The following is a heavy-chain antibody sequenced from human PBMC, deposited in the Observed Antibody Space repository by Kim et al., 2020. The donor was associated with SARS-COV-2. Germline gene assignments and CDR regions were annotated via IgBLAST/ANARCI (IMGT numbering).Heavy chain of an antibody. V-gene: IGHV4-39*01. CDR3: AINGGSWLGEANNWFDP. Sequence: SETLSLTCTVSGGSISSSNYYWGWIRQPPGKGLEWIGSMYYSGSTYYNPSLKSRVTISVDTSKNQFSLKLRSATAADTAVYYCAINGGSWLGEANNWFDPWGQGTLVTVSS. CDR2: MYYSGST. D-gene: IGHD3-10*01. CDR1: GGSISSSNYY. J-gene: IGHJ5*02.